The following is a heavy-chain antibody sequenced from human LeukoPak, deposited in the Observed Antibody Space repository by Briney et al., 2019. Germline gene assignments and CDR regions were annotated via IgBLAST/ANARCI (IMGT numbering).Heavy chain of an antibody. CDR2: LNPNSGGT. Sequence: ASVKVSCTASGYTFTGFCIHWVRQAPGQGLEWMGWLNPNSGGTNYAQNFQGRVTMTRDTSISTGYMELSRLRSDDTAVYYCARDLDNYSGSGSYYNGDPLFQHWGQGTLVTVSS. D-gene: IGHD3-10*01. CDR1: GYTFTGFC. CDR3: ARDLDNYSGSGSYYNGDPLFQH. V-gene: IGHV1-2*02. J-gene: IGHJ1*01.